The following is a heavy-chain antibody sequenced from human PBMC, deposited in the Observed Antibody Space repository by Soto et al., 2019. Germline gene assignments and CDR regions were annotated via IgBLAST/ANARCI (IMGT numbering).Heavy chain of an antibody. J-gene: IGHJ4*02. V-gene: IGHV3-30-3*01. CDR3: ASLVGATTLYGFDY. CDR1: GFTFSSYA. CDR2: ISYDGSNK. Sequence: QVQLVESGGGVVQPGRSLRLSCAASGFTFSSYAMHWVRQAPGKGLEWVAVISYDGSNKYYADSVKGRFTISRDNSKNSLYLQMNSRRAEDTAVHYCASLVGATTLYGFDYWGQGTLVTVSS. D-gene: IGHD1-26*01.